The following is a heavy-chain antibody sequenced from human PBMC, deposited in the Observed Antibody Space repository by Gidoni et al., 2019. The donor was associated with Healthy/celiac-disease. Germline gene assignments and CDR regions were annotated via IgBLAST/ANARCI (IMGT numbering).Heavy chain of an antibody. CDR3: ARGYSGYDGYYYYGMDV. V-gene: IGHV3-20*04. Sequence: EVQLVESGGGVVRPGGSLRLSWAASGFPLCAYGMSGVRQAQGKGLEWVSVINWNGGSTGYADSVKGRFTISRDNAKNSLYLQMNSLRAEDTALYYCARGYSGYDGYYYYGMDVWGQGTTVTVSS. CDR1: GFPLCAYG. D-gene: IGHD5-12*01. CDR2: INWNGGST. J-gene: IGHJ6*02.